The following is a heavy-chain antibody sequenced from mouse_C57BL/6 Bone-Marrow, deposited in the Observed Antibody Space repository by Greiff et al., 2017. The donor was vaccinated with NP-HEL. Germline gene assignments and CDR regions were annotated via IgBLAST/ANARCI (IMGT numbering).Heavy chain of an antibody. CDR1: GYAFSSSW. CDR3: ARGGTTRYFDY. V-gene: IGHV1-82*01. J-gene: IGHJ2*01. D-gene: IGHD1-1*01. Sequence: QVQLQQSGPELVKPGASVKISCKASGYAFSSSWMNWVKQRPGKGLEWIGRIYPGDGDTNYNGKFKGKATLTADKSSSTAYMQLRSLTSEDAAVYCCARGGTTRYFDYWGQGTTLTVSS. CDR2: IYPGDGDT.